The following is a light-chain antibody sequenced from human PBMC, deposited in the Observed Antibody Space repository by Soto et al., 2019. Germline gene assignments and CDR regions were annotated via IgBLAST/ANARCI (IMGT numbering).Light chain of an antibody. V-gene: IGLV2-14*03. CDR1: SNDVGAYNF. J-gene: IGLJ1*01. Sequence: QSALTQPASVSGSPGQSITISCSGTSNDVGAYNFVSWYQQHPGRAPKLILYDVTSRPSNVSIRFSGSKSGNTASLSISGLRPEDGADYFCSSYTRNATSYVLGYGTKVTVL. CDR2: DVT. CDR3: SSYTRNATSYV.